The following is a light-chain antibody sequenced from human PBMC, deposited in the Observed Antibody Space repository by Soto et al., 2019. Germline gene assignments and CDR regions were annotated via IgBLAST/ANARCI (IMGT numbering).Light chain of an antibody. CDR2: GAS. Sequence: EIVMTQSPGTLSGSPGETVTLSCSASHNIYTNLAWYQQRRGQAPRLLIYGASTRASAIPARFSASGSGTEVTLTISSLECEDFAVYYCQQYTNWPPFMYTFGPGTRLEI. CDR1: HNIYTN. V-gene: IGKV3-15*01. J-gene: IGKJ2*01. CDR3: QQYTNWPPFMYT.